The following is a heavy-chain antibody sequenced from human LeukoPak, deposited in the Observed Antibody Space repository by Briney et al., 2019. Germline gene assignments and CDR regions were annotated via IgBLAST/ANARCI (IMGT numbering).Heavy chain of an antibody. CDR3: AKPEVGVASIDC. J-gene: IGHJ4*02. Sequence: GGSLRLSCGASGFTFTSSAMTWVRQAPGKGLEWVSAISGGGTPYYAASVRGRFIISRDTSTNTLYLQVKSLTAEDTAVYYCAKPEVGVASIDCWGQGTLVTISS. CDR1: GFTFTSSA. V-gene: IGHV3-23*01. CDR2: ISGGGTP. D-gene: IGHD2-2*01.